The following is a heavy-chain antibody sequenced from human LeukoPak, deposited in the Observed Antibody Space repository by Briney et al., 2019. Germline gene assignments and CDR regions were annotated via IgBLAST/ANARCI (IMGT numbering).Heavy chain of an antibody. CDR3: ARGAALSDYGDYGGY. Sequence: GGSLRLSCAASGFTFSSYSMNWVRQAPGKGLEWVSSISSSSTYIYYADSVKGRFTISRDNAKNSLYLQMNSLRAEDTALYYCARGAALSDYGDYGGYWGQGTLVTVSS. J-gene: IGHJ4*02. CDR2: ISSSSTYI. CDR1: GFTFSSYS. V-gene: IGHV3-21*01. D-gene: IGHD4-17*01.